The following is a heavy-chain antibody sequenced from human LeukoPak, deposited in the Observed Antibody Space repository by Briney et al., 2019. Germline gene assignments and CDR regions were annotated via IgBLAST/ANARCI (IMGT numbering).Heavy chain of an antibody. CDR3: ARALYRYYYDSSGYRGFDP. J-gene: IGHJ5*02. CDR1: GGTFSSYA. Sequence: SVKVSCKASGGTFSSYAISWVRQAPGQGLEWMGGIIPIFGTANYAQKFQGRVTITADESTSTAYMELRSLRSDDTAVYYCARALYRYYYDSSGYRGFDPWGQGTLVTVSS. V-gene: IGHV1-69*13. D-gene: IGHD3-22*01. CDR2: IIPIFGTA.